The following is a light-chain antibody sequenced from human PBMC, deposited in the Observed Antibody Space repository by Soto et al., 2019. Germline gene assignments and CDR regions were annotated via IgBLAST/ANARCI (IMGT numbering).Light chain of an antibody. Sequence: IVMTQSAATVSVAPGERVTFSCRASQGVSRKLAWYQHKPGQAPRLLISGASTGATGIPARFSGSGSGTEFTLTISSLQSEDFAIHYCQHYNNWPLWTFGQVGNV. CDR3: QHYNNWPLWT. CDR2: GAS. J-gene: IGKJ1*01. V-gene: IGKV3-15*01. CDR1: QGVSRK.